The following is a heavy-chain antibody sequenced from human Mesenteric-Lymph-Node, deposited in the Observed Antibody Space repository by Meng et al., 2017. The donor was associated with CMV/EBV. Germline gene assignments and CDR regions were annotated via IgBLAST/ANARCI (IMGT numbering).Heavy chain of an antibody. Sequence: SGYTFTGYCKHWVRQAPGQGLEWMGRINPNSGGTNYAQKFQGRVTMTRDTSISTAYMELSRLRSDDTAVYYCARSGLIRFGELYWFDPWGQGTLVTVSS. CDR1: GYTFTGYC. CDR3: ARSGLIRFGELYWFDP. J-gene: IGHJ5*02. CDR2: INPNSGGT. V-gene: IGHV1-2*06. D-gene: IGHD3-10*01.